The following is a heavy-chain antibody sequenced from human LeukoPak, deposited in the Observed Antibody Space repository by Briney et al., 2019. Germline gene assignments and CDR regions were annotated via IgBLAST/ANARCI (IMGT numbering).Heavy chain of an antibody. CDR1: GYTFSHYD. CDR3: TGASGFLEKYEY. CDR2: MNPKSGNT. V-gene: IGHV1-8*01. J-gene: IGHJ4*02. D-gene: IGHD6-25*01. Sequence: ASVKVSCKASGYTFSHYDINWVRQATGQGLEWMGWMNPKSGNTGYARKFQGRVTMTSNTFISTAYMELSNLNSDETAEYGVTGASGFLEKYEYGGLGPLVTV.